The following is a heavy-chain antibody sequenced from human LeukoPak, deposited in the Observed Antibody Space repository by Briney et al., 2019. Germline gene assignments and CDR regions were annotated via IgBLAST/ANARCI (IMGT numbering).Heavy chain of an antibody. CDR1: GFTFSSYA. CDR2: ISGSGGST. CDR3: AKRCSGGSCYDQGGFDP. D-gene: IGHD2-15*01. V-gene: IGHV3-23*01. J-gene: IGHJ5*02. Sequence: GGSLRLSCAASGFTFSSYAMSWVRQAPGKGLEWVSAISGSGGSTYYADSVKGRFTISRDNSKDTLYLQMNSLRAEDTAVYYCAKRCSGGSCYDQGGFDPWGQGTLVTVSS.